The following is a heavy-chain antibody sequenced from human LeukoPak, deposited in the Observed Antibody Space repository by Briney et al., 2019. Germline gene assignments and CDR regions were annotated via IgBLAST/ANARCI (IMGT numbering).Heavy chain of an antibody. J-gene: IGHJ4*02. CDR1: GFTFSSYA. V-gene: IGHV3-23*01. Sequence: PGGSLKLSCAASGFTFSSYAMSWVRQAPGRGLEWVSGVSGSSGSTYYADSVKSRFTVSRDNSKNTLYLQMNSLRAEDTAVYFCAKHSGSYGFDYWGQGTLVTVSS. CDR2: VSGSSGST. CDR3: AKHSGSYGFDY. D-gene: IGHD1-26*01.